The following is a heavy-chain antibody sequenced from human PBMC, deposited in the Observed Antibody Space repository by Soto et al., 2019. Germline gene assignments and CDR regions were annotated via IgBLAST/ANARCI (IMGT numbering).Heavy chain of an antibody. J-gene: IGHJ2*01. D-gene: IGHD2-21*02. V-gene: IGHV3-73*02. CDR2: IRSKANNYAT. Sequence: EVQLVEPGGGLVQPGGSLKLSCAASGFTFSGSAMHWVRQASGKGLEWIGRIRSKANNYATVYAASVKGRFTISRDDSKNPAHLQMNSLKTEDTAVYYCTRHALQYCGGDCYLLPYFDLWGRGTLVTVSS. CDR3: TRHALQYCGGDCYLLPYFDL. CDR1: GFTFSGSA.